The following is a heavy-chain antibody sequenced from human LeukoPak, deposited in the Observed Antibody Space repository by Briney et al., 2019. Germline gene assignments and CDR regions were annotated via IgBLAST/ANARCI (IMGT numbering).Heavy chain of an antibody. CDR3: VKDHDRNWNDKGYFDY. J-gene: IGHJ4*02. CDR1: GFTLSNCA. CDR2: ITSNGGNT. Sequence: GGSLRLSCSASGFTLSNCAMHWVRQAPGKGLEYVSAITSNGGNTYYSDSVKGRFTISRDNSKNTLDLQMSSLRAEDTAVYYCVKDHDRNWNDKGYFDYWGQGTLVTVSS. D-gene: IGHD1-1*01. V-gene: IGHV3-64D*09.